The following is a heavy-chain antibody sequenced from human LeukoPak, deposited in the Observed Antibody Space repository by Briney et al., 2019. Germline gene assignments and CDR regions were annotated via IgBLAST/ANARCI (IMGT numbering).Heavy chain of an antibody. Sequence: SETLSLTCAVYGGSFSGYYWSWIRQPPGKGLEWIGEINHSGSTNYNPSLKSRVTISVDTSKNQFSLKLSSVTAADTAVYYCARVPVRYSSGWVDYWGQGTLVTVSS. J-gene: IGHJ4*02. D-gene: IGHD6-19*01. V-gene: IGHV4-34*01. CDR3: ARVPVRYSSGWVDY. CDR1: GGSFSGYY. CDR2: INHSGST.